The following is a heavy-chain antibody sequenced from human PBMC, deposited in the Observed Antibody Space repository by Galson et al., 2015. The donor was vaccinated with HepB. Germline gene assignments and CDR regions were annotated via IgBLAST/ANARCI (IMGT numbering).Heavy chain of an antibody. CDR1: GFSLSNARMG. CDR2: IFSNDEK. Sequence: PALVKPTQTLTLTCTVSGFSLSNARMGVSWIRQPPGKALEWLAHIFSNDEKSYSTSLKSRLTISKDTSKSQVVLTITNMDPVDTATYYCAVPTAMINGGFDYWGQGTLVTVSS. V-gene: IGHV2-26*01. J-gene: IGHJ4*02. D-gene: IGHD5-18*01. CDR3: AVPTAMINGGFDY.